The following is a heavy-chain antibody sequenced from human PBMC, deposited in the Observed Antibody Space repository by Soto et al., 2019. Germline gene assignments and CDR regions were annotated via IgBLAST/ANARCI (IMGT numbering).Heavy chain of an antibody. D-gene: IGHD2-2*01. Sequence: QLQLQESGPGLVKPSETLSLTCTVSGGSISDDTYYWGWIRQPPGKGLGWIGSIYYSGTSSYNPSIKGRVTTAVDTSKSQSSLRRSSVTAADTAVYYCARHHCDSPNCVPIHPWGEGTLGIVSS. CDR2: IYYSGTS. J-gene: IGHJ5*02. CDR1: GGSISDDTYY. V-gene: IGHV4-39*01. CDR3: ARHHCDSPNCVPIHP.